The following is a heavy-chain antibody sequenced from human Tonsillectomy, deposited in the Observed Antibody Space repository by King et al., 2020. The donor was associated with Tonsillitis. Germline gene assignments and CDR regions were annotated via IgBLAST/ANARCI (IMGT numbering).Heavy chain of an antibody. D-gene: IGHD2-15*01. J-gene: IGHJ4*02. CDR1: GFTFRSYW. CDR3: ARDRGSSGLYPTPYFDF. CDR2: INQRGSEK. Sequence: VQLVESGGGLVQPGGSLRLSCAASGFTFRSYWMSRVRQAPGRGLEWVANINQRGSEKDYVASVNGRFTISRDNAKNSLYLQMNSLRAEDTAVYYCARDRGSSGLYPTPYFDFWGQGALVTVSS. V-gene: IGHV3-7*03.